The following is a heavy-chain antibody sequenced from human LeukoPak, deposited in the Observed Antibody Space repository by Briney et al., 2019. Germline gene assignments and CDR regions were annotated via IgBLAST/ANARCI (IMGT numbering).Heavy chain of an antibody. Sequence: PSETLSLTCTVSGGSISSYYWSWIRQPPGKGLEWIGYIYYSGSTNYNPSPTSRVTISIDTSKTQFSLKLSSVTAADTAVYFCARSSGFGYFDLWGRGTLVTVSS. CDR2: IYYSGST. J-gene: IGHJ2*01. D-gene: IGHD3-22*01. CDR1: GGSISSYY. CDR3: ARSSGFGYFDL. V-gene: IGHV4-59*01.